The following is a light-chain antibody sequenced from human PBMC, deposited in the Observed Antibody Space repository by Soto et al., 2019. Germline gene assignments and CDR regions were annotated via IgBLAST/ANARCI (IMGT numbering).Light chain of an antibody. CDR1: SSDVGSYNR. Sequence: SALTQPPSVSGSPGQSVTISCTGTSSDVGSYNRLSWYQQPPGTAPKLIVYEASNRPSGVPDRFSGSKSGNTASLTVSGLQAADEADYYCSLYTSENTYVFGTGTKVTVL. CDR3: SLYTSENTYV. V-gene: IGLV2-18*01. J-gene: IGLJ1*01. CDR2: EAS.